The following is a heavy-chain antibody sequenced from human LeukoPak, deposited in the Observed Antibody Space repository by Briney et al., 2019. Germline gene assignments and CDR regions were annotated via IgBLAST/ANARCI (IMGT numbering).Heavy chain of an antibody. CDR1: GFTFSSYW. Sequence: GGSLRLSCAASGFTFSSYWMSWVRQAPGKGLEWVANIKQDGSEKYYVDSVKGRFTISRDNAKNSLYLQMNSLRAEDTAVYYCARDWNTFGGVIVGDYYFDYWGQGTLVTASS. CDR2: IKQDGSEK. CDR3: ARDWNTFGGVIVGDYYFDY. J-gene: IGHJ4*02. D-gene: IGHD3-16*02. V-gene: IGHV3-7*01.